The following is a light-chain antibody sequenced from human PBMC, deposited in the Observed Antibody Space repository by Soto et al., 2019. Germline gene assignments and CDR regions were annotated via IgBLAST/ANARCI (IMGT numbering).Light chain of an antibody. J-gene: IGLJ1*01. CDR1: SSDVGGYNY. CDR2: DVS. CDR3: SSYTTSSPYYV. V-gene: IGLV2-14*01. Sequence: QSVLTQTASVSGSPGQSITISCTGTSSDVGGYNYVSWYQQHPGKAPKLMIYDVSNRPSGVSNRFSGSKSGNTASLTISGLQAEDEADYYCSSYTTSSPYYVFGTGTKVTVL.